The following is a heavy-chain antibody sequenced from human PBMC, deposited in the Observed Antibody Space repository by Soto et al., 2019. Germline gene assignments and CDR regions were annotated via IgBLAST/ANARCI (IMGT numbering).Heavy chain of an antibody. CDR2: INQYGSEK. Sequence: XGSLRLSFAASGFSLSDSGMDWVRQAPGKGPEWVANINQYGSEKNYVDSVKGRFTISRDNAKNSLYLQMNSLRVEDTAVYYCASLGRHGWGQGTTVTVSS. CDR1: GFSLSDSG. J-gene: IGHJ6*02. D-gene: IGHD3-16*01. V-gene: IGHV3-7*01. CDR3: ASLGRHG.